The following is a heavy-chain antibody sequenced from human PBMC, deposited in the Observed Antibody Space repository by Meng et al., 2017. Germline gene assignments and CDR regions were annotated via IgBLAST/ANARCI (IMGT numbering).Heavy chain of an antibody. CDR2: INHSGST. D-gene: IGHD3/OR15-3a*01. CDR1: GGSFSGYY. Sequence: QGQLQQWGGGLLNPSETLSLTGAVYGGSFSGYYWSWIRQPPGKGLEWIGEINHSGSTNYNPSLKSRVTISVDTSKNQFSLKLSSVTAADTAVYYCARVLDPVLVEFDYWGQGTLVTVSS. J-gene: IGHJ4*02. CDR3: ARVLDPVLVEFDY. V-gene: IGHV4-34*01.